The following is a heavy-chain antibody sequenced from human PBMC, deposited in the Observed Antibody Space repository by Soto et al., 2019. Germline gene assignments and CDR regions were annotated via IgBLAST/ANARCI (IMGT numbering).Heavy chain of an antibody. Sequence: GGSLRLSCAASGFTFDSYAMSWVRQAPGKGLEWVSAISGSGAGTYYADSVKGRFTISRDNSKNTLYLQMNSLRAEDTAIYYCAKPTSNYALYYYYYMDVWGKGTTVPVSS. CDR2: ISGSGAGT. CDR1: GFTFDSYA. CDR3: AKPTSNYALYYYYYMDV. D-gene: IGHD4-4*01. V-gene: IGHV3-23*01. J-gene: IGHJ6*03.